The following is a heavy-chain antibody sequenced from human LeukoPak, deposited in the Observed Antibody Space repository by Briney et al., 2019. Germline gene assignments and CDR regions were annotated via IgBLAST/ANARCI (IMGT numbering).Heavy chain of an antibody. CDR2: SYHTGST. V-gene: IGHV4-59*01. J-gene: IGHJ4*02. Sequence: SETLSLTCTVSGDSISSYYWSWIRQPPGKGPEWIGYSYHTGSTNYNPSLKSRVTISVDTSKNQFSLKLSSVTAGDTAVYYCATGYSSTWYYFDYWGQGTLVTVSS. CDR3: ATGYSSTWYYFDY. D-gene: IGHD6-13*01. CDR1: GDSISSYY.